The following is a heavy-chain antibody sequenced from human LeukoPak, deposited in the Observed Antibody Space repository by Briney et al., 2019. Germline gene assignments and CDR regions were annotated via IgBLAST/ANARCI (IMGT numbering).Heavy chain of an antibody. J-gene: IGHJ4*02. CDR2: ISSSSSYR. V-gene: IGHV3-21*01. CDR3: ARGRAI. Sequence: GGSLRLSCTGSGFTFSSYSMNWVRQAPGKGLEWVSSISSSSSYRYYEESVKGRFSISRDNARNSLYLQMNSLRAEDTAVYYCARGRAIWGQGTLVTVSS. CDR1: GFTFSSYS.